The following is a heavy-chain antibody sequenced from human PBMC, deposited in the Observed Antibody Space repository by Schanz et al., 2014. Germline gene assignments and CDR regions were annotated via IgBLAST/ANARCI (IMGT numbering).Heavy chain of an antibody. V-gene: IGHV4-34*01. J-gene: IGHJ6*02. CDR1: GGPFSGYF. D-gene: IGHD3-3*02. Sequence: QVQLQQWGAGLLKPSETLSLTCAVYGGPFSGYFWSWIRQSPGKGLQWIGEIHHSGSIIYNPSLRRGVTISMDTSKNQFLLKVPSVTAADTAGADCARHLVNAYGIHVWVHWTAVTVSS. CDR2: IHHSGSI. CDR3: ARHLVNAYGIHV.